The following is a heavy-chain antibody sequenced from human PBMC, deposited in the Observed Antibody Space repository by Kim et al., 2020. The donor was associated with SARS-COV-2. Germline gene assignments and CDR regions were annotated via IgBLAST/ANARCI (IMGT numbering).Heavy chain of an antibody. CDR3: AREEGLTFFDY. CDR2: IYYSGST. V-gene: IGHV4-59*01. Sequence: SETLSLTCTVSGGSISSYYWSWIRQPPGKGLEWIGYIYYSGSTNYNPSLKSRVTISVDTSKNQFSLKLSSVTAADTAVYYCAREEGLTFFDYWGQGTLVTVSS. J-gene: IGHJ4*02. CDR1: GGSISSYY.